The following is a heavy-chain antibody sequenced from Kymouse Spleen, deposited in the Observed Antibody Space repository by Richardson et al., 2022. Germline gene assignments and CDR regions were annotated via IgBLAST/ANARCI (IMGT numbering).Heavy chain of an antibody. V-gene: IGHV3-66*03. Sequence: EVQLVESGGGLIQPGGSLRLSCAASGFTVSSNYMSWVRQAPGKGLEWVSVIYSCGSTYYADSVKGRFTISRDNSKNTLYLQMNSLRAEDTAVYYCARRGLTGTTPSDYWGQGTLVTVSS. J-gene: IGHJ4*02. CDR3: ARRGLTGTTPSDY. CDR2: IYSCGST. D-gene: IGHD1-7*01. CDR1: GFTVSSNY.